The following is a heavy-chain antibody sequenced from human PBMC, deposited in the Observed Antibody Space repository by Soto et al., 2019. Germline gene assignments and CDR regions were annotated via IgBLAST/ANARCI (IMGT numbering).Heavy chain of an antibody. D-gene: IGHD6-19*01. CDR1: RYSFSGTA. J-gene: IGHJ4*02. CDR3: SPDSGGGEFDC. CDR2: VAGKNENYVT. Sequence: PGGSLRLSCAASRYSFSGTALHWFRQASGKGLEWVARVAGKNENYVTTYAASVQGRFSLSRDDSKNSAYLLMNSLKIEDTAIYYCSPDSGGGEFDCWGQGTLVTVSS. V-gene: IGHV3-73*01.